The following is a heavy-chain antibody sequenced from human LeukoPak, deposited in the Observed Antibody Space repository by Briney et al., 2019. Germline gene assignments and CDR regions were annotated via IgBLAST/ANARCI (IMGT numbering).Heavy chain of an antibody. J-gene: IGHJ4*02. CDR3: ARIMEYYYDRETDH. CDR1: GGSISSSSYY. V-gene: IGHV4-39*07. D-gene: IGHD3-10*02. Sequence: SETLSLTCTVSGGSISSSSYYWGWIRQPPGKGLEWIGSIYYSGSTYYNPSLKSRVTISVDTSKNQFSLKLSSVTAADTAVYYCARIMEYYYDRETDHWGQGTLVTVSS. CDR2: IYYSGST.